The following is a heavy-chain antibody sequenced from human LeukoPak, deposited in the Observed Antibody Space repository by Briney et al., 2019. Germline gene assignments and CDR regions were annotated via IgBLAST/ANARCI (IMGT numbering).Heavy chain of an antibody. CDR3: AKTARTLDY. CDR2: ISTTGSDI. V-gene: IGHV3-11*01. CDR1: GSTFSGFY. J-gene: IGHJ4*02. Sequence: GGSLRLSCAASGSTFSGFYMTWIRQAPGRGLEWISYISTTGSDISYADSVKGRFTISRDNVKNSLYLQMNSLTAEDTAVYYCAKTARTLDYWGQGTLVTVSS. D-gene: IGHD1/OR15-1a*01.